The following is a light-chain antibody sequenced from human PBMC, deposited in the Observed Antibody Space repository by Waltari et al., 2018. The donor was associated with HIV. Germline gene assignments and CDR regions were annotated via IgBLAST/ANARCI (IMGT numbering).Light chain of an antibody. Sequence: DTVLTQSPGTLSLSPGERATLSCRASQSIINNYVAWYQQKPGQAPRLLIYGASKRATGIPDRFRGSGSGTDFTLTISRLEPEDFAVYYCQQYGSSPIAFGQGTRLEIK. CDR1: QSIINNY. J-gene: IGKJ5*01. CDR2: GAS. V-gene: IGKV3-20*01. CDR3: QQYGSSPIA.